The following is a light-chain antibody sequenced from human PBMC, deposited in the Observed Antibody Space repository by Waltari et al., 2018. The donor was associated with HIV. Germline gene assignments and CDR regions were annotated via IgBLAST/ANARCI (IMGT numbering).Light chain of an antibody. CDR2: DAS. Sequence: VMTQSPATLSLSPGQRATLSCGASQSVRNRLAWYQQRPGQSRRLLIYDASTRATGVPDRFSASGSGTEFTLTITSLQSEDFALYYCQAFGGTFGPGTRV. CDR1: QSVRNR. J-gene: IGKJ3*01. CDR3: QAFGGT. V-gene: IGKV3-15*01.